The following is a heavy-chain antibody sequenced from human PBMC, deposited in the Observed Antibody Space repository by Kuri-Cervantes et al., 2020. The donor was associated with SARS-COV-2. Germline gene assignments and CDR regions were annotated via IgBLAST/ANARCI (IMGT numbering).Heavy chain of an antibody. V-gene: IGHV1-24*01. Sequence: ASVKVSCKASGYTFTSYGISWVRQAPGQGLEWMGGFDPEDGETIYAQKFQGRVTMTEDTSTDTAYMELSSLRSEDTAVYYCTTGSSSSGRYMDVWGKGTTVTVSS. J-gene: IGHJ6*03. CDR2: FDPEDGET. D-gene: IGHD6-6*01. CDR3: TTGSSSSGRYMDV. CDR1: GYTFTSYG.